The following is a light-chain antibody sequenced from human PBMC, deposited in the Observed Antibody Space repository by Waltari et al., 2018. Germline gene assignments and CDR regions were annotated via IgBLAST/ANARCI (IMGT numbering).Light chain of an antibody. Sequence: QSALTQPPSASGSPGQSVTISCTGTSSDVGGYNYVSWYPQHPGKAPKLMIYELSKRPSGVPDRFSGSKSGNTASLTVSGLQAEDEADYYCSSYAGSTLFGGGTKLTVL. CDR2: ELS. CDR3: SSYAGSTL. CDR1: SSDVGGYNY. V-gene: IGLV2-8*01. J-gene: IGLJ2*01.